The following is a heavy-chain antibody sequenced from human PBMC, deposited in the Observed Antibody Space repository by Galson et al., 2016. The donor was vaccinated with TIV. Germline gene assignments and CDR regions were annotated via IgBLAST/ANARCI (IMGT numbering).Heavy chain of an antibody. CDR1: GFTFSSFA. V-gene: IGHV3-23*01. Sequence: SLRLSCAASGFTFSSFAMTWVRQAPGKGLEWVSRISAGGGRTDYADSVKGRFTISRDNPKNTLYLQMSGLRADDTAVYFCAKMDSSGFDYVRRFDFWGQGTLATFSS. J-gene: IGHJ4*02. CDR3: AKMDSSGFDYVRRFDF. CDR2: ISAGGGRT. D-gene: IGHD3-22*01.